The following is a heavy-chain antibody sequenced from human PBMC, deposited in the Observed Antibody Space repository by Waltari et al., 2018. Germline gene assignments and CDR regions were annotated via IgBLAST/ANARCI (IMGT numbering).Heavy chain of an antibody. Sequence: QVQLQESGQGLVKPSETLSLTCSVSGYSISSGYFGAWTRQPPGKGREWIASIFHTGSNYYNPSLKCQVSISVDTSRNRYSQKLTSVTAADTAVYYCVKRAAGRYMDVWGKGTTVTVSS. CDR2: IFHTGSN. J-gene: IGHJ6*03. CDR3: VKRAAGRYMDV. D-gene: IGHD6-25*01. CDR1: GYSISSGYF. V-gene: IGHV4-38-2*01.